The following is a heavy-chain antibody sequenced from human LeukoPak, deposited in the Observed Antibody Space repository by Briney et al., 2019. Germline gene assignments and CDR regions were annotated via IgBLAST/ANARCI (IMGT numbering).Heavy chain of an antibody. CDR1: GGSISSGGYY. CDR2: IYYSGST. J-gene: IGHJ6*03. D-gene: IGHD2-2*01. Sequence: SQTLSLTCTVSGGSISSGGYYWSWIRQHPGKGLEWIGYIYYSGSTHYNPSLKSRVTISVDTSKNQFSLKLSSVTAADTAVYYCARGVYVVVPAAPRNYYYYYYMDVWGKGTTVTVSS. V-gene: IGHV4-31*03. CDR3: ARGVYVVVPAAPRNYYYYYYMDV.